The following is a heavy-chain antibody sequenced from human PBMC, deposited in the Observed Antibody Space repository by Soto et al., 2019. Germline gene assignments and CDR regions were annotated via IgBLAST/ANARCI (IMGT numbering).Heavy chain of an antibody. CDR3: ARGRIGMVDAIGRGIWFDP. CDR1: GYTFTGYY. CDR2: INPNSGGT. V-gene: IGHV1-2*02. J-gene: IGHJ5*02. Sequence: ASVKVSCKASGYTFTGYYMHWVRQAPGQGLEWMGWINPNSGGTNYAQKFQGRVTMTRDTSISTAYMELSRLRSDDTAVYYCARGRIGMVDAIGRGIWFDPWGQGTLVTVSS. D-gene: IGHD2-8*01.